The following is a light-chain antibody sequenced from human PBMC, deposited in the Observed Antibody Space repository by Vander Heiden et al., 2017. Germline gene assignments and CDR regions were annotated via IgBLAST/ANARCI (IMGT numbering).Light chain of an antibody. CDR2: MGS. Sequence: TLLPQYQLSPPVTPGEASSISCRSIQSRVHRSGYNYLDWYLQKPGQSPQLLIYMGSNRASGVPDRFSGSGSGTDFTLKISRVEAEDVGVYYCKQALETPLTFGGGTKVEIK. J-gene: IGKJ4*01. CDR3: KQALETPLT. CDR1: QSRVHRSGYNY. V-gene: IGKV2-28*01.